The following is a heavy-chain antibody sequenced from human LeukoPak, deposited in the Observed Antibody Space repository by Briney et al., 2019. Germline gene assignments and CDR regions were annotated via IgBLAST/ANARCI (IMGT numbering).Heavy chain of an antibody. V-gene: IGHV4-39*01. D-gene: IGHD6-13*01. CDR1: GGSISSSSYY. CDR2: IYYSGST. Sequence: SETLSLXCTVSGGSISSSSYYWGWIRQPPGKGPEWIGSIYYSGSTYYNPSLKSRVTISVDTSKNQFSLKLSSVTAADTAVYYCATLSLIAAAGTWGQGTLVTVSS. J-gene: IGHJ4*02. CDR3: ATLSLIAAAGT.